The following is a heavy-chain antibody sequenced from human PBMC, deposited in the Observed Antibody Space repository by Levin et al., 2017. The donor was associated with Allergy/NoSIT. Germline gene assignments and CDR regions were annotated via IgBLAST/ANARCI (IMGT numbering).Heavy chain of an antibody. V-gene: IGHV3-7*04. J-gene: IGHJ4*02. D-gene: IGHD3-10*01. Sequence: GGSLRLSCAASGFTFSSYWMSWVRQAPGKGLEWVANIKEDGSEKYYVDSVKGRFTISRDNAKNSLYLQMNSLRAEDTAVYYCARDLWESLSGGDSSGDDYWGQGTLVTVSS. CDR2: IKEDGSEK. CDR3: ARDLWESLSGGDSSGDDY. CDR1: GFTFSSYW.